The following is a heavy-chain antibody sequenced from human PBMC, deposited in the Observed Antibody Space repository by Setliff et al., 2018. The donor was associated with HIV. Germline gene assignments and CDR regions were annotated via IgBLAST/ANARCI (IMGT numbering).Heavy chain of an antibody. CDR3: ASEKVAWTVSDSFFEY. CDR1: GVSMSNNY. Sequence: SETLSLTCTFSGVSMSNNYWTWIRQSPGKGLEWIGYVHYSGSTKYNPSLKNRVTISVDTSKNKFSLKLTSVTAADTAVYYCASEKVAWTVSDSFFEYWGQGVPVTVSS. CDR2: VHYSGST. D-gene: IGHD2-15*01. J-gene: IGHJ4*02. V-gene: IGHV4-59*12.